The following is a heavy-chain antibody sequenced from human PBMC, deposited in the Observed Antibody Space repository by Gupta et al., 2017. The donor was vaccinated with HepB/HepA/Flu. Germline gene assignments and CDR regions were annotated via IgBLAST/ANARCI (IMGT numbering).Heavy chain of an antibody. D-gene: IGHD6-6*01. V-gene: IGHV3-23*01. CDR3: MSSSFHYYYYMDV. Sequence: VRQAPGKGLEWVSAISGSGGSTYYADSVKGRFTISRDNSKNTLYLQMNSLRAEDTAVYYCMSSSFHYYYYMDVWGKGTTVTVSS. CDR2: ISGSGGST. J-gene: IGHJ6*03.